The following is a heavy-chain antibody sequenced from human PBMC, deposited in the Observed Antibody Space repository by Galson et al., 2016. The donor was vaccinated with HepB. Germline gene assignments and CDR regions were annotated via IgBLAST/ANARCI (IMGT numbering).Heavy chain of an antibody. V-gene: IGHV3-20*04. Sequence: SLRLSCAASGFTFDEYGVSWVRQAPGKGLEWVSGVNWNGGNTRYADSVKGRFTISRDNAKNSLYLQMNSLRVEDTALYYCARGYNSGSGSIYNYYGMDVWGQGTTVTVSS. D-gene: IGHD3-10*01. CDR2: VNWNGGNT. CDR3: ARGYNSGSGSIYNYYGMDV. CDR1: GFTFDEYG. J-gene: IGHJ6*02.